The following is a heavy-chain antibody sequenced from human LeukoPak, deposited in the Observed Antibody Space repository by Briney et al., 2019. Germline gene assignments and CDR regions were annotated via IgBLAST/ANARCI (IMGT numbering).Heavy chain of an antibody. D-gene: IGHD7-27*01. V-gene: IGHV3-9*01. CDR1: GFRFDEYV. CDR3: ERGIVDAFDV. CDR2: IGWDGVNS. Sequence: PGGSLRLSCVASGFRFDEYVMHWVRQVPGKGPEWVSRIGWDGVNSGYADSVKGRFTISRDNAKSSLYLQMNSLRVADPALYYCERGIVDAFDVWGQGTMVTVSP. J-gene: IGHJ3*01.